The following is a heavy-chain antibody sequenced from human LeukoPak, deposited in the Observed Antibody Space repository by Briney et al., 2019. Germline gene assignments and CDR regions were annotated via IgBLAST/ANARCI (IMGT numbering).Heavy chain of an antibody. Sequence: GGSLRLSCAASGFTVSSNYMSWVRQAPGKGLEWVSVIYSGGSTYYADSVKGRFTISRDNSKNTLYLQMNSLRAEDTAVYYCAKDLGYCSGGSCYPSRAAEYFQHWGQGTLVTVSS. J-gene: IGHJ1*01. CDR3: AKDLGYCSGGSCYPSRAAEYFQH. CDR2: IYSGGST. V-gene: IGHV3-53*01. D-gene: IGHD2-15*01. CDR1: GFTVSSNY.